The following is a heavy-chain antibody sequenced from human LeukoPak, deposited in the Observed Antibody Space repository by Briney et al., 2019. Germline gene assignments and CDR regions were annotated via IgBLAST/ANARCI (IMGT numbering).Heavy chain of an antibody. D-gene: IGHD3-10*01. CDR2: ISGSGGST. J-gene: IGHJ4*02. CDR3: AKDYYGSGSYYNYGGY. V-gene: IGHV3-23*01. CDR1: GFTFSSYA. Sequence: GGSLRLSCAASGFTFSSYAMSWVRQAPGKGGEWVSAISGSGGSTYYPDPVTGRFTISRDNSKNTLYLQMNSLRAEDTAVYNCAKDYYGSGSYYNYGGYWGRGPLVTVSS.